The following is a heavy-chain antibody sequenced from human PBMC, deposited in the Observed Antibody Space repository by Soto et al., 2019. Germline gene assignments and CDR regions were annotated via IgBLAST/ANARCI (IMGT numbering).Heavy chain of an antibody. D-gene: IGHD4-17*01. CDR2: IKAYSGNT. CDR1: GYTFATST. Sequence: GASVKVSCTASGYTFATSTSSWVRQAPGQGLEWLGWIKAYSGNTNYAPKLQGRVTMTTDTSTSTAYLELRSLTNDDTAMYYCAIANYGDDDYWGQGTLVTVSS. V-gene: IGHV1-18*04. J-gene: IGHJ4*02. CDR3: AIANYGDDDY.